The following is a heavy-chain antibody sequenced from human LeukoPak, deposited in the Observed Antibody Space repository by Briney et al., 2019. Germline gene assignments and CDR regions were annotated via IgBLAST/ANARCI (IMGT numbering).Heavy chain of an antibody. V-gene: IGHV5-10-1*01. J-gene: IGHJ4*02. CDR1: GYSFTSYW. Sequence: GASLKISFKGSGYSFTSYWISWVRRLPGKGLEWMGRIDPSDSYTNYSPSFQGHVTISADKSISTAYLQWSSLKASDTAMYYCARPSSSGWYDFDHWGRGPVVTVS. CDR3: ARPSSSGWYDFDH. CDR2: IDPSDSYT. D-gene: IGHD6-19*01.